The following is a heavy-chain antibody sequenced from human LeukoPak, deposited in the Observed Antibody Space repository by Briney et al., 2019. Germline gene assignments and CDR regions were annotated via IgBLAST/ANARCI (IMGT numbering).Heavy chain of an antibody. D-gene: IGHD3-10*01. CDR2: VSYDGQTK. CDR1: GFTFEAHA. Sequence: GGSLRLSCAASGFTFEAHAMHWVRQAPGKGLQWVGVVSYDGQTKDYEESVKGRLSISRDNSKNTLDLHMNNLRTEDTAVYYWVRDSFITNVGSVFDFWGQGTLVTVSS. CDR3: VRDSFITNVGSVFDF. V-gene: IGHV3-30*01. J-gene: IGHJ4*02.